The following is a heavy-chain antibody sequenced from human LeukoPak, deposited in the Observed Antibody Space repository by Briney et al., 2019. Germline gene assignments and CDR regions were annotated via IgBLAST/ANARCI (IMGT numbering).Heavy chain of an antibody. CDR3: ATAIGIAGAGYLDY. CDR1: GFTFTSHA. J-gene: IGHJ4*02. Sequence: GGSLRLSCAASGFTFTSHAMSWVRQAPGKGLEWVSGINDSGDSTYYADSVKGRFTISRDNSKKTLYLQMSGLRAEDTAVYYCATAIGIAGAGYLDYWGQGTLVTVSS. V-gene: IGHV3-23*01. CDR2: INDSGDST. D-gene: IGHD6-19*01.